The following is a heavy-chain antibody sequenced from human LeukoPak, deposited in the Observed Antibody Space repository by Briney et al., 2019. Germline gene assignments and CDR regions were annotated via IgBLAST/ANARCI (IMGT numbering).Heavy chain of an antibody. CDR1: GFTFSSYA. D-gene: IGHD2-21*02. Sequence: TGGSLRLSCTASGFTFSSYATSWVRQAPGKGLEWVSVIYSGGTTYYADSVKGRFTISRDNSKNTLYPQMNSLRAEDTAVYYCARDLTADSYAFDVWGQGTMVTDSS. CDR3: ARDLTADSYAFDV. CDR2: IYSGGTT. V-gene: IGHV3-53*01. J-gene: IGHJ3*01.